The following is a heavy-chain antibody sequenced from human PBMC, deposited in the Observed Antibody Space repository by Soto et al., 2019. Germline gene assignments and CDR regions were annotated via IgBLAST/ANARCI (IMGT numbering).Heavy chain of an antibody. Sequence: SVKVSCKASGYTFTSYGISWVRQAPGQGLEWMGGIIPIFGTANYAQKFQGRVTITADKSTSTAYMELSSLRSEDTAVYYCARDRRGYFDWFPDYWGQGTLVTSPQ. D-gene: IGHD3-9*01. CDR2: IIPIFGTA. CDR3: ARDRRGYFDWFPDY. V-gene: IGHV1-69*06. J-gene: IGHJ4*02. CDR1: GYTFTSYG.